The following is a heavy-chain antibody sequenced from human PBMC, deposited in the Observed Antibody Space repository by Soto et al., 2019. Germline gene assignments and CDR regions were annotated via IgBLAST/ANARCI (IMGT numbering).Heavy chain of an antibody. CDR1: GYTFTTYG. D-gene: IGHD3-9*01. V-gene: IGHV1-18*01. Sequence: QVQLVQSGAEVKKPGASVKVSCKASGYTFTTYGLSWLRQAPGQGLEWMGWISAYNGNTNYAQKLQGRVTMTTDTSTSTAYIELRSLRSDDTAVYYCAREPMTGYLQFDYWGQGTLVTVSS. CDR2: ISAYNGNT. J-gene: IGHJ4*02. CDR3: AREPMTGYLQFDY.